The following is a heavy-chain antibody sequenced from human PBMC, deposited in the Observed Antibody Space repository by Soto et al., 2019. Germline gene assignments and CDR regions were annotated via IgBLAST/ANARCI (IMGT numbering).Heavy chain of an antibody. CDR3: AREVRLAWRGAFDI. V-gene: IGHV1-3*05. CDR2: IDAGNGNT. D-gene: IGHD3-10*01. CDR1: GYTFTSHT. J-gene: IGHJ3*02. Sequence: QVQLVQSEAEEEKPGASVKVSCKASGYTFTSHTMHWVRQAPGQRLEWMGCIDAGNGNTKYSQQFQGRVTITRDTSASTRYMELSSLRSEDTAVYYCAREVRLAWRGAFDIWGPGTMVTVSS.